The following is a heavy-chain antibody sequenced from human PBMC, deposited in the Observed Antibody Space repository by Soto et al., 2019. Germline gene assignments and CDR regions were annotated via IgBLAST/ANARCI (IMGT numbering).Heavy chain of an antibody. Sequence: EVQLVESGGGLVQPGGSLRLACAASGFTFSSYWMHWVRQAPGKGLVWISRIIRDGSSTNYADSVKGRFTISRDNAKNTRYLEINSLRAEDTAVYFCGRGGSGIYGMDIWGQGTTVIVSS. CDR2: IIRDGSST. CDR1: GFTFSSYW. D-gene: IGHD6-13*01. CDR3: GRGGSGIYGMDI. J-gene: IGHJ6*02. V-gene: IGHV3-74*01.